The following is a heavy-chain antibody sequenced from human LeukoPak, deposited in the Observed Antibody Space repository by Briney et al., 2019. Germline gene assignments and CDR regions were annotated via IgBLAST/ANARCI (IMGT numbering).Heavy chain of an antibody. V-gene: IGHV4-59*08. CDR2: IYYSGST. Sequence: SETLSLTCTVSGGSISSYYWSWIRQPPGKGLEWIGYIYYSGSTNYNPSLKSRVTISVDTSKNQFSLKLSSVTAADTAVYYCARVISPDYYDSSGYLNDAFDIWGQGTMVTVSS. J-gene: IGHJ3*02. D-gene: IGHD3-22*01. CDR1: GGSISSYY. CDR3: ARVISPDYYDSSGYLNDAFDI.